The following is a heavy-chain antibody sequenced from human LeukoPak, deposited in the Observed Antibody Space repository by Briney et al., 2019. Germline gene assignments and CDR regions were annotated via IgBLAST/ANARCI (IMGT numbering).Heavy chain of an antibody. J-gene: IGHJ4*02. V-gene: IGHV4-39*01. CDR1: GGSISSGSYS. CDR3: ASRSYYYDSSGLFDY. Sequence: SETLSLTCTVSGGSISSGSYSWGWIRQPPGKGLEWIGSIYYSGSTYYNPSLKSRVTISVDTSKNQFSLKLSSVTAADTAVYYCASRSYYYDSSGLFDYWGQGTLVTVSS. D-gene: IGHD3-22*01. CDR2: IYYSGST.